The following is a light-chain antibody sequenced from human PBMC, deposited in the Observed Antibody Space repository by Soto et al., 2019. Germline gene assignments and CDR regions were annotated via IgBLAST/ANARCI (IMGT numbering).Light chain of an antibody. CDR2: AAY. CDR1: QSIINH. CDR3: QQSYSSPPT. Sequence: DIQMTQPPSSLSASLEDRVIITCRASQSIINHLNWYRQKPGKAPKLLIFAAYSLQSGVSSRLSGSRSGPDFTLTISSLQPEDFATYYCQQSYSSPPTFGQGTKVDIK. J-gene: IGKJ1*01. V-gene: IGKV1-39*01.